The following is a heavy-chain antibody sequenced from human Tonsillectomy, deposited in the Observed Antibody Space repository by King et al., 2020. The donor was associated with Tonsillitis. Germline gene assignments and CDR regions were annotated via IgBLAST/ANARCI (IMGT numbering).Heavy chain of an antibody. Sequence: VQLVESGGGVVQPGGSLRLSCAASGFTFSSYGMHWVRQAPGKALEWVAFIRYDGSNKYYADSVKGRFTISRDNSKNTLYLQMNSLRAEDTAVYYCAKTPITIGYFDYWGQGPLVPVSS. CDR1: GFTFSSYG. V-gene: IGHV3-30*02. CDR2: IRYDGSNK. D-gene: IGHD2-2*01. CDR3: AKTPITIGYFDY. J-gene: IGHJ4*02.